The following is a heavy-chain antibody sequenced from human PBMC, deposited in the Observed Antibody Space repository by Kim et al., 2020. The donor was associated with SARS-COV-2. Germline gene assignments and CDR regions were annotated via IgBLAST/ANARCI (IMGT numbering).Heavy chain of an antibody. V-gene: IGHV3-7*01. J-gene: IGHJ3*02. CDR2: INQDGTMK. CDR3: VRRDYGDYGAGAVDI. Sequence: GGSLRLSCAARGFTFGSYWMTWVRQAPGKGLQWVAHINQDGTMKYYVDSVKGRFTISRDNAKKSLYLQMNSLRAEDTAVYYCVRRDYGDYGAGAVDIWG. CDR1: GFTFGSYW. D-gene: IGHD4-17*01.